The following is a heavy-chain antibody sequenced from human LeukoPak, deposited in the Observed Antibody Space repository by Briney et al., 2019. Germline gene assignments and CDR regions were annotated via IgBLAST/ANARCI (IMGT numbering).Heavy chain of an antibody. Sequence: SETLSLTCTVSGGSISSHYWSWIRQPPGKGLEWIGEINHSGSTNYNPSLKSRVTISVDTSKNQFSLKLSSVTAADTAVYYCARGKREYYGSGRLNFDYWGQGTLVTVSS. V-gene: IGHV4-34*01. CDR2: INHSGST. CDR1: GGSISSHY. D-gene: IGHD3-10*01. CDR3: ARGKREYYGSGRLNFDY. J-gene: IGHJ4*02.